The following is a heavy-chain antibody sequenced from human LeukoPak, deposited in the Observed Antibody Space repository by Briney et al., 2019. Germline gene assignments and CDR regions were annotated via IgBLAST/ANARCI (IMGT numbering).Heavy chain of an antibody. D-gene: IGHD4-17*01. CDR3: AKVVPIDYGDYSFDY. Sequence: GGSLRLSCAASGFTFSSYWMTWVRQAPGKGLEWVSSIIGSGGSTFYADSVKGRSTISRDNSKNTLYLQMNSLRAEDTAVYYCAKVVPIDYGDYSFDYWGQGTLVTVSS. J-gene: IGHJ4*02. CDR2: IIGSGGST. V-gene: IGHV3-23*01. CDR1: GFTFSSYW.